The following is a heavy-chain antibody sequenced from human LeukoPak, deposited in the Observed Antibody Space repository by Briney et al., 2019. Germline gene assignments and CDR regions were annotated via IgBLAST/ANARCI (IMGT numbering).Heavy chain of an antibody. J-gene: IGHJ4*02. Sequence: GGSLRLSCTASGFTFGDYAMSWVRQAPGKGLEWVGFIRSKAYGGTTEYAASLKGRFTISRDDSKSIAYLQMNSLKTEDTAVYYCTRGTRRDGYNAVQYYWGQGTLVTVSS. V-gene: IGHV3-49*04. CDR2: IRSKAYGGTT. CDR3: TRGTRRDGYNAVQYY. CDR1: GFTFGDYA. D-gene: IGHD5-24*01.